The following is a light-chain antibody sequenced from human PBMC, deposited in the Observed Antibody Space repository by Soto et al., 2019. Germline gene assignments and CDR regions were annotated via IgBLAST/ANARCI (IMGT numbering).Light chain of an antibody. CDR2: DVS. CDR1: SSDVGGYNY. V-gene: IGLV2-11*01. CDR3: CSHAGSYTYV. Sequence: QSALTQPRSVSGSPGQSVTISCTGTSSDVGGYNYVSWYQQYPGKAPKVMIYDVSKRLSGVPDRFSGSMSGNTASLTISGLQAEDEADYYCCSHAGSYTYVFGTGTKLTVL. J-gene: IGLJ1*01.